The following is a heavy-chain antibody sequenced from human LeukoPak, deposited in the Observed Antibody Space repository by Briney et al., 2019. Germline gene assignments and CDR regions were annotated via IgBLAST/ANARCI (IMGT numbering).Heavy chain of an antibody. CDR2: INSDGSST. CDR1: GFTFSRYW. V-gene: IGHV3-74*01. J-gene: IGHJ3*02. D-gene: IGHD2-21*01. Sequence: PGGSLRLSCVASGFTFSRYWMHWVRQAPGKGLVWVSRINSDGSSTSYADSVKGRFTISRDNAKNTLYLQMNSLRAEDTAVYYCARDSPVFDAFDIWGQGTMVTVSS. CDR3: ARDSPVFDAFDI.